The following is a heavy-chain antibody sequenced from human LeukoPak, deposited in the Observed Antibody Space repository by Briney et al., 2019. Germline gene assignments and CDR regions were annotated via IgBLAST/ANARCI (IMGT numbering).Heavy chain of an antibody. D-gene: IGHD3-22*01. CDR3: ARDYYDSSGYQDAFDI. J-gene: IGHJ3*02. CDR2: INSDGSST. Sequence: PGGSLRLSCAASGFTFSSYWMHWVRQAPGKGLVWVSRINSDGSSTCYADSVKGRFTISRDNAKNTLYLQMRSLRAEDTAVYYCARDYYDSSGYQDAFDIWGQGTMVTVSS. CDR1: GFTFSSYW. V-gene: IGHV3-74*01.